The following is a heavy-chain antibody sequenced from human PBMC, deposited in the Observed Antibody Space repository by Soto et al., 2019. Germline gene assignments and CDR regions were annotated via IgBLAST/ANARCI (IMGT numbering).Heavy chain of an antibody. CDR2: INHSGST. CDR1: GGSFSGYY. CDR3: ARGGIGGYEHVVVVADRGFYFDY. J-gene: IGHJ4*02. Sequence: QVQLQQWGAGLLKPSETLSLTCAVYGGSFSGYYWSWIRQPPGKGLEWIGEINHSGSTNYNPSLKHRVTISVYTSKNQFFLKLSSVTAADTAVYYCARGGIGGYEHVVVVADRGFYFDYWGQGTLVTVSS. V-gene: IGHV4-34*01. D-gene: IGHD2-15*01.